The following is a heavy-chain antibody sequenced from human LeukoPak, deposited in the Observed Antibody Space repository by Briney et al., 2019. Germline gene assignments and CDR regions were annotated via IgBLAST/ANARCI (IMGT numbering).Heavy chain of an antibody. CDR1: GVIVSRNF. J-gene: IGHJ5*02. CDR3: ARGSGSGWPLDR. D-gene: IGHD6-19*01. V-gene: IGHV3-53*01. Sequence: GASLRLSCAASGVIVSRNFMSWVRQAPGKGLQWVAIMYAGGTTDYSDSVRGRFHISRDSSNNTLSLQINSLRAEDTAVYYCARGSGSGWPLDRWGQGALVTVSS. CDR2: MYAGGTT.